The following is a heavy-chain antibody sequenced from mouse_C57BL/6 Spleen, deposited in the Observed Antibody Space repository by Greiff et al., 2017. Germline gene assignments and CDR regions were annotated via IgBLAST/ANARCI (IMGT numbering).Heavy chain of an antibody. D-gene: IGHD1-1*01. CDR3: ARRDLTVVAKRDY. V-gene: IGHV5-17*01. J-gene: IGHJ4*01. CDR1: GFTFSDYG. CDR2: ISSGSSTI. Sequence: EVMLVESGGGLVKPGGSLKLSCAASGFTFSDYGMHWVRQAPEKGLEWVAYISSGSSTIYYADTVKGRFTISRDNAKNTLFLQMTSLRSEDTAMYYCARRDLTVVAKRDYWGQGTSVTVSS.